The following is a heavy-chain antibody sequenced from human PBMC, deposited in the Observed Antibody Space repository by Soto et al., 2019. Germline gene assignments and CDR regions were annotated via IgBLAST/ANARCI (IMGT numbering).Heavy chain of an antibody. V-gene: IGHV4-34*01. D-gene: IGHD3-10*01. CDR3: ARETAVSDTMVRGYWFDP. J-gene: IGHJ5*02. CDR1: GGSFSGYY. Sequence: PSETLSLTCAVYGGSFSGYYWSWIRQPPGKGLEWIGEINHSGSTNYNPSLKSRVTISVDTSKNQFSLKLSSVTAADTAVYYCARETAVSDTMVRGYWFDPWGQGTLVTVSS. CDR2: INHSGST.